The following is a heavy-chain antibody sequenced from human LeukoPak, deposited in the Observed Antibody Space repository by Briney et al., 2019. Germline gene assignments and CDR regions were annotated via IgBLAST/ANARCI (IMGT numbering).Heavy chain of an antibody. CDR3: ARDPADYYDSSGSA. CDR2: ISYDGSNK. J-gene: IGHJ3*01. CDR1: GFIFTDYY. V-gene: IGHV3-30*03. D-gene: IGHD3-22*01. Sequence: GGSLRLSCAASGFIFTDYYMSWIRQAPGKGLEWVAVISYDGSNKYYADSVKGRFTISRDNSKNTLYLQMNSLRAEDTAVYYCARDPADYYDSSGSAWGQGTMVTVSS.